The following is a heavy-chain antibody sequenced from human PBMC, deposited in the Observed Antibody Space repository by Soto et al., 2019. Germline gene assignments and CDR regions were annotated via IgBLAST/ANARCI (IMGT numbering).Heavy chain of an antibody. CDR2: ISSSSSYI. CDR3: ARGSSWYDGDAFEI. V-gene: IGHV3-21*01. J-gene: IGHJ3*02. D-gene: IGHD6-13*01. CDR1: GFTFSSYS. Sequence: EVQLVESGGGLVKPGGSLRLSCAASGFTFSSYSMNWVRQAPGKGLEWVSSISSSSSYIYYADSVKGRFTISRDNANNSLSLKMNSLRAEDTAVHYWARGSSWYDGDAFEIWGQGTMVTVSS.